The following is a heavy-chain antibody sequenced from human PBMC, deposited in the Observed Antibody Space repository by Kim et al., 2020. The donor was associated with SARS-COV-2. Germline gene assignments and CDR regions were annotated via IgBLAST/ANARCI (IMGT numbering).Heavy chain of an antibody. D-gene: IGHD2-15*01. Sequence: GGSLRLSCATSGFTLSLYSMNWVRQSPGKGLEWVSHISGTGTIKKHADSVRGRFTISRDNAKNSLFLQMNGLRAEDTAVYYCVREKYWAFSIWTPGAMVT. V-gene: IGHV3-48*04. CDR1: GFTLSLYS. CDR3: VREKYWAFSI. CDR2: ISGTGTIK. J-gene: IGHJ3*02.